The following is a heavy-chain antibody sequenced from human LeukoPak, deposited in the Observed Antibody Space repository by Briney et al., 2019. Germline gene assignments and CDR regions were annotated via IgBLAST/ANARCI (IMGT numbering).Heavy chain of an antibody. CDR3: ARKRAVATMADAFDV. D-gene: IGHD5-12*01. Sequence: PDTLSLTCTVSDYSISLSSSNWWGWIRQPPGKGLEWIGYIYHSGSSHYNPSLASRVTMSVDTSKNQFSLKLSSVTAVDTAVYYCARKRAVATMADAFDVWGQGTMVTVSS. V-gene: IGHV4-28*01. CDR2: IYHSGSS. CDR1: DYSISLSSSNW. J-gene: IGHJ3*01.